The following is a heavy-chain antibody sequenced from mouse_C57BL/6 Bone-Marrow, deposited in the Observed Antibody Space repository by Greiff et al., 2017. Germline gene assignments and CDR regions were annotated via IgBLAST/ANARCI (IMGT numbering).Heavy chain of an antibody. CDR1: GYTFTSYG. J-gene: IGHJ1*03. D-gene: IGHD1-1*01. Sequence: QVQLQQSGAELARPGASVKLSCKASGYTFTSYGISWVKQRTGQGLEWIGEIYPRSGNTYYNEKFKGKATLTADKSSSTAYMELRSLTSEDSAVXFCAIGGDYYGSSYFWYFDVWGTGTTVTVSS. CDR3: AIGGDYYGSSYFWYFDV. CDR2: IYPRSGNT. V-gene: IGHV1-81*01.